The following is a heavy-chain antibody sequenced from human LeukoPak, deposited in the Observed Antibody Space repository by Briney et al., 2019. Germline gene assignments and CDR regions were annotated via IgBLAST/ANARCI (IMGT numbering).Heavy chain of an antibody. V-gene: IGHV3-7*01. CDR2: IKQDGSDK. CDR3: TREVWGPEY. J-gene: IGHJ4*02. CDR1: GFTFTKYW. D-gene: IGHD1-14*01. Sequence: GGSLRLSCAASGFTFTKYWMTWVRQAPGKGLEWVGNIKQDGSDKNYMGSVKGRFTISRDNTKNSVYLQMSSLRAEDTAVYYCTREVWGPEYWGQGTLVTVSS.